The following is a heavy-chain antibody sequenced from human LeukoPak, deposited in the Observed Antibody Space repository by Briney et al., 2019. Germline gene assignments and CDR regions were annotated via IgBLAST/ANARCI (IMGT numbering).Heavy chain of an antibody. CDR2: INTNTGNP. Sequence: GASVKVSCKASGYTFTSYAMNWVRQAPGQGLEWMGWINTNTGNPTYAQGFTGRFVFSLDTSVSTAYLQISSLKAEDTAVYYCARVRRDYDILTGYYPLYFDYWGQGTLVTVSS. CDR3: ARVRRDYDILTGYYPLYFDY. V-gene: IGHV7-4-1*02. CDR1: GYTFTSYA. J-gene: IGHJ4*02. D-gene: IGHD3-9*01.